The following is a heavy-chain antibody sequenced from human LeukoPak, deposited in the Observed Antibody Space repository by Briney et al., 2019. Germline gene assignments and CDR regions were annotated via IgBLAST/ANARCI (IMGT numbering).Heavy chain of an antibody. CDR3: ARDRGSSWYSPLDY. J-gene: IGHJ4*02. CDR2: VNPNSGVT. CDR1: GYTFTAYY. D-gene: IGHD6-13*01. V-gene: IGHV1-2*02. Sequence: ASVKVSCKASGYTFTAYYMHWVRQAPGQGLEWMGWVNPNSGVTNYAQKFQGRVTITADESTSTAYMELSSLRSEDTAVYYCARDRGSSWYSPLDYWGQGTLVTVSS.